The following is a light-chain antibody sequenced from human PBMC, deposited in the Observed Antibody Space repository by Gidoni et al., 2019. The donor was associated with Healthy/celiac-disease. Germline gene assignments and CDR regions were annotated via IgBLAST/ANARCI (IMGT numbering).Light chain of an antibody. CDR3: MQALQTPRT. Sequence: EMVMTQSPRSLPVTPGEPASISCRSSQSLLHSNGYNYLDWYLQKPGQSPQLLIYLGSNRASGVPDRFSGSGSGTDFTLKIRRVEAEDVGVYYCMQALQTPRTFGQGTKVEIK. J-gene: IGKJ1*01. CDR2: LGS. V-gene: IGKV2-28*01. CDR1: QSLLHSNGYNY.